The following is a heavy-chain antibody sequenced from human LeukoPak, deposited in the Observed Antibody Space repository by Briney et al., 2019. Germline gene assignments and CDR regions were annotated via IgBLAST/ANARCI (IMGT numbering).Heavy chain of an antibody. Sequence: SETLSLTCTVSGGSISSYYWGWIRQPPGKGLEWIGSIYHSGSTYYNPSLKSRVTVSVDTSKNQFSLKLSSVTAADTAVYYCARDSTGGGSPQTSDYWGQGTLVTVSS. CDR1: GGSISSYY. CDR3: ARDSTGGGSPQTSDY. D-gene: IGHD1-26*01. V-gene: IGHV4-39*07. J-gene: IGHJ4*02. CDR2: IYHSGST.